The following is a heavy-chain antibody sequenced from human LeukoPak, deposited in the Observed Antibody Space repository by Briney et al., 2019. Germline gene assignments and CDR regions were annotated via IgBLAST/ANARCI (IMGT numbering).Heavy chain of an antibody. J-gene: IGHJ4*02. D-gene: IGHD3-10*02. CDR3: ARRRTMFGYFAGEFDY. CDR1: GGSISSYY. Sequence: PSETLSLTCTVSGGSISSYYWSWVRQPAGKGLEWIGSIYYSGSTNNNPSLKSRVTISVDPSKNQFSLKLSSVTAADTAVYYCARRRTMFGYFAGEFDYWGQGTLVTVSS. CDR2: IYYSGST. V-gene: IGHV4-59*05.